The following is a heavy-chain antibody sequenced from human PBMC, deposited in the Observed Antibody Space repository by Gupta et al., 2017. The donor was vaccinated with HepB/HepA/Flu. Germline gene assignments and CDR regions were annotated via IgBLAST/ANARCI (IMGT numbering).Heavy chain of an antibody. J-gene: IGHJ4*02. Sequence: EVQLVESGGRLVRPGGSLRLSCAASGFISSDYYIDWVRRAPGKGLEWIGRIRNTANRYTTEYAASVKGRFLISRDESKTFVYLQMNSLRPEDTAMYYCARVNGAEIYTLDNWGQGTLVTVSS. CDR1: GFISSDYY. CDR3: ARVNGAEIYTLDN. CDR2: IRNTANRYTT. V-gene: IGHV3-72*01. D-gene: IGHD2-8*01.